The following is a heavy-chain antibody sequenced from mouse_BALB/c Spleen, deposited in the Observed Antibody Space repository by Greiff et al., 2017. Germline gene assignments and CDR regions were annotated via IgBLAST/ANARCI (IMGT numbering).Heavy chain of an antibody. Sequence: QVQLQQPGAELVKPGASVKLSCKATGYTFTSYYMYWVKQRPGQGLEWIGGINPSNGGTNFNEKFKSKATLTVDKSSSTAYMQLSSLTSEDSAVYYCTRSPANWVWFAYWGQGTLVTVSA. CDR1: GYTFTSYY. CDR2: INPSNGGT. CDR3: TRSPANWVWFAY. V-gene: IGHV1S81*02. J-gene: IGHJ3*01. D-gene: IGHD4-1*01.